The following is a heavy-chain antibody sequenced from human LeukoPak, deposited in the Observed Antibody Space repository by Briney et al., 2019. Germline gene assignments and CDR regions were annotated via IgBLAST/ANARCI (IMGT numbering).Heavy chain of an antibody. CDR1: GFTFSSYG. V-gene: IGHV3-33*01. CDR2: IWYDGSNK. J-gene: IGHJ6*02. CDR3: ARDLLWFGEPADHYGMDV. D-gene: IGHD3-10*01. Sequence: GRSLRLSCAASGFTFSSYGMHWVRQAPGKGLEWEAVIWYDGSNKYYADSVKGRFTISRDNPKNTLYLQMNSLRAEDTAVYYCARDLLWFGEPADHYGMDVWGQGTTVTVSS.